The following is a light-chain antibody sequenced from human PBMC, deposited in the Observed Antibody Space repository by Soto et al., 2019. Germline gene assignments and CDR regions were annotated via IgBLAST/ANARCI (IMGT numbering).Light chain of an antibody. V-gene: IGLV4-69*01. CDR1: SGHSSYA. CDR2: LNSDGSH. CDR3: QTWGTGIHV. J-gene: IGLJ1*01. Sequence: QPVLPQSPSASASLGASVKLTCTLSSGHSSYAIAWHQQQPEKGPRYLMKLNSDGSHSKGDGIPDRFSGSSSGAERYLIISSLQSEDEADYYCQTWGTGIHVFGTGTKLTVL.